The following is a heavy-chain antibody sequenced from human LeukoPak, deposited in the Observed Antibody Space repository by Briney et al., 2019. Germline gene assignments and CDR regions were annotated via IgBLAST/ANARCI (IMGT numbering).Heavy chain of an antibody. J-gene: IGHJ6*03. CDR1: GFTVSSNY. D-gene: IGHD2-21*02. Sequence: GGSLRLSCAASGFTVSSNYMSWVRQAPGKGLEWVSAISGSGGSTYYADSVKGRFTISRDNSKNTLYLQMNSLRAEDTAVYYCAKFGDLGYYYYYMDVWGKGTTVTVSS. CDR3: AKFGDLGYYYYYMDV. CDR2: ISGSGGST. V-gene: IGHV3-23*01.